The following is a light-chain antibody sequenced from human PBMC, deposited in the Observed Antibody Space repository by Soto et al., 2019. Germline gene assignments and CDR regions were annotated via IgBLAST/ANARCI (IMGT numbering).Light chain of an antibody. CDR3: SSYTSSSTLVI. Sequence: QSVLTQPASVSGSPGQSITISCTGTSSDVGGYNFVSWYQQHPGKNPKLMISDVSNRPSGVSSRFSGSKSGNTASLTISGLQAEDEADYYCSSYTSSSTLVIFGGGTQRTVL. CDR1: SSDVGGYNF. CDR2: DVS. V-gene: IGLV2-14*03. J-gene: IGLJ2*01.